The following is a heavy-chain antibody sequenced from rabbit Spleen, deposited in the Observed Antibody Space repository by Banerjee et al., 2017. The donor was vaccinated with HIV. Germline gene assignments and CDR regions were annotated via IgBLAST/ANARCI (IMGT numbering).Heavy chain of an antibody. D-gene: IGHD6-1*01. J-gene: IGHJ6*01. CDR1: GISFGFSDY. CDR3: ARAGYAGYGYANFRDYYGMDL. Sequence: QSLEESGGGLVQPEGSLTLTCTASGISFGFSDYLCWVRQAPGKGLEWIACIDAGSSDFTYHASWAKGRFTISKTSSTTVTLQATSLTAADTATYFCARAGYAGYGYANFRDYYGMDLWGPGTLVTVS. CDR2: IDAGSSDFT. V-gene: IGHV1S40*01.